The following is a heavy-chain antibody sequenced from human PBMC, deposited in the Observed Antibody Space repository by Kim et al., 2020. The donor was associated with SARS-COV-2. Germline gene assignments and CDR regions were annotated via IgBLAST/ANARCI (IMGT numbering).Heavy chain of an antibody. D-gene: IGHD1-26*01. J-gene: IGHJ4*02. CDR2: ISWNSGSI. V-gene: IGHV3-9*01. CDR1: GFTFDDYA. CDR3: AKDLGEWELLHY. Sequence: GGSPRLSCAASGFTFDDYAMHWVRQAPGKGLEWVSGISWNSGSIGYADSVKGRFTISRDNAKNSLYLQMNSLRAEDTALYYCAKDLGEWELLHYWGQGTLVTVSS.